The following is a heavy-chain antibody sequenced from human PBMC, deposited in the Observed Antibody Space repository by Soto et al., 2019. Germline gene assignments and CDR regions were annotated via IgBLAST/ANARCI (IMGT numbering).Heavy chain of an antibody. J-gene: IGHJ5*02. CDR1: GFTFSSYS. D-gene: IGHD4-4*01. Sequence: GGSLRLSCAASGFTFSSYSMNWVRQAPGKGLEWVSSISSSSSYIYYADSVKGRFTISRDNAKNSLYLQMNSLRAEDTAVYYCARESYSNYGNWFDPWGQGTLVSVSS. CDR3: ARESYSNYGNWFDP. V-gene: IGHV3-21*01. CDR2: ISSSSSYI.